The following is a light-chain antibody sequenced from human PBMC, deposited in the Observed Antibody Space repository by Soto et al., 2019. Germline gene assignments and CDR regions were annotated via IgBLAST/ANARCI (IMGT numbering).Light chain of an antibody. CDR3: QQSYSAIVA. V-gene: IGKV1-39*01. Sequence: DIQLTQSPSSLPASVGDRVTITCQASQDIRNYLNWYQQKPGKAPKLXIYDASNLETGVQSRFSGSGSGTDFTRTISSLQHEDVATYYCQQSYSAIVAFGQGTKVDIK. CDR1: QDIRNY. CDR2: DAS. J-gene: IGKJ1*01.